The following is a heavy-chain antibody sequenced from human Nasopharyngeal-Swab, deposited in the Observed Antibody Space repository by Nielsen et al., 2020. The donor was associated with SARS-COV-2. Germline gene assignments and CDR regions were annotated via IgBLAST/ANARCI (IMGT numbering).Heavy chain of an antibody. D-gene: IGHD3-9*01. CDR1: GFTFSNYW. V-gene: IGHV3-74*03. CDR2: INNDGSST. Sequence: GESLKISCAASGFTFSNYWMHWVRPPPGKGLMWISRINNDGSSTTYADSVKGRFTISRDNAKNTLYLQMNSLRAEDTAVYYCARVLRYFGLTSDYWYFDLWGRGTLVTVSS. J-gene: IGHJ2*01. CDR3: ARVLRYFGLTSDYWYFDL.